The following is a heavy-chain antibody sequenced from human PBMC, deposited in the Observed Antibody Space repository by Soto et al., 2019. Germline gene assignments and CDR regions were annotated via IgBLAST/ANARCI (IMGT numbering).Heavy chain of an antibody. V-gene: IGHV6-1*01. Sequence: PSQTLSLTCAISGDSVSSNSAAWNRIRQSPSRGLEWLGRTYYRSKWYNDYAVSVKSRITINPDTSKNQFSLQLNSVTPEETAVYYCARVYLPAAGTVFRVYYFYYWRRGTLVTVSS. J-gene: IGHJ4*02. CDR2: TYYRSKWYN. D-gene: IGHD6-13*01. CDR3: ARVYLPAAGTVFRVYYFYY. CDR1: GDSVSSNSAA.